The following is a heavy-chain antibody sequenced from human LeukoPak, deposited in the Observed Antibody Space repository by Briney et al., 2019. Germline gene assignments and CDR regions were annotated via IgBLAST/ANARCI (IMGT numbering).Heavy chain of an antibody. CDR1: GGSISSSNW. Sequence: SSGTLSLTCAVSGGSISSSNWWSGVRPPPGKGLEWIGEIYHSGSTNYNPSLKSRVTISVDKSKNQFSLKLSSVTAADTAVYYCARDRYSGYDAAVDYWGQGTLVTVSS. CDR3: ARDRYSGYDAAVDY. J-gene: IGHJ4*02. V-gene: IGHV4-4*02. D-gene: IGHD5-12*01. CDR2: IYHSGST.